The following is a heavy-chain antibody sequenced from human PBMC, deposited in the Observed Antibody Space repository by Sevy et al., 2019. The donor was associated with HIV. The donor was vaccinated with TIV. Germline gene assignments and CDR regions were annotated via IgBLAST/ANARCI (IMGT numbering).Heavy chain of an antibody. CDR3: TRGRGVYADYGVDY. Sequence: GGSLRLSCTASGFTFGEYSMSWFRQAPGKGLEWVSFIRGEVYGGTTEYAASVKGRFTISRDDSKSIAYLQMSSLKTEDTAVYYCTRGRGVYADYGVDYWGQGTLVTVSS. J-gene: IGHJ4*02. V-gene: IGHV3-49*03. D-gene: IGHD4-17*01. CDR2: IRGEVYGGTT. CDR1: GFTFGEYS.